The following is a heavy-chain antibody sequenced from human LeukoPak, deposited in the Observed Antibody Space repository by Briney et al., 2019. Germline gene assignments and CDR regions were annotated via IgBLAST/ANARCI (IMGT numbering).Heavy chain of an antibody. J-gene: IGHJ4*02. CDR2: ISGSGGST. Sequence: GGSLRLSCAASGFTFSSYAMSWVRQAPGKGLEWISAISGSGGSTYYADSVKGRFTISRDNSKNTLYLQMNSLRAEDTAVYYCAKDKGSYYDFWSGPLDYWGQGTLVTVSS. CDR3: AKDKGSYYDFWSGPLDY. D-gene: IGHD3-3*01. CDR1: GFTFSSYA. V-gene: IGHV3-23*01.